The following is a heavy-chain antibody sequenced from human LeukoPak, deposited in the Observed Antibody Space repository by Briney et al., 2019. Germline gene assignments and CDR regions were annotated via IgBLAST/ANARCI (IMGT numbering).Heavy chain of an antibody. CDR2: INPNSGGT. CDR3: ARDYSSSPPRTFDY. Sequence: ASVKVSCKASGYTFTGYYMHWVRQAPGQGLEWMGWINPNSGGTNYAQKFQGRVTMTRDTSITTAYMELSRLRSDDTAVYYCARDYSSSPPRTFDYWGQGTLVTVSS. V-gene: IGHV1-2*02. D-gene: IGHD6-13*01. CDR1: GYTFTGYY. J-gene: IGHJ4*02.